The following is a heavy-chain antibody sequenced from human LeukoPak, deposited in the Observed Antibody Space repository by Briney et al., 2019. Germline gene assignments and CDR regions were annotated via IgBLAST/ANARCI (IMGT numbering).Heavy chain of an antibody. CDR1: GFTFSSYE. J-gene: IGHJ6*04. D-gene: IGHD3-10*02. V-gene: IGHV3-48*03. CDR2: ISSSGSTI. CDR3: AELGITMIGGV. Sequence: QPGGSLRLSCAASGFTFSSYEMNWVRQAPGKGLEWVSYISSSGSTIYYTDSVKGRFTISRDNAKNSLYLQMNSLRAEDTAVYYCAELGITMIGGVWGKGTTVTISS.